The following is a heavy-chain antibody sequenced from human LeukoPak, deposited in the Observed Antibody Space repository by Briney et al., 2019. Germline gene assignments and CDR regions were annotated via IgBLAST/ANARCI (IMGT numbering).Heavy chain of an antibody. Sequence: GGSLRLSCAASGFTFGSYGMHWVRQAPGKGLEWVAFIRYDGKTKNYADSVQGRFTISRDNSKNTLFLQMNSLRAEDTAVYFCAKDLELTMIRRVFQYWGQGTLVTVSS. CDR3: AKDLELTMIRRVFQY. CDR1: GFTFGSYG. J-gene: IGHJ4*02. CDR2: IRYDGKTK. D-gene: IGHD3-10*01. V-gene: IGHV3-30*02.